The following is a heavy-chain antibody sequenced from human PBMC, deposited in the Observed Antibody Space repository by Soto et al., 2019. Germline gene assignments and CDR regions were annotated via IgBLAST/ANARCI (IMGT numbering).Heavy chain of an antibody. J-gene: IGHJ4*02. V-gene: IGHV1-69*13. Sequence: SVKVSCKASGGTFCSYAIRWVRQAPGQGLEWMGGIIPIFGTANYAQKFQGRVTITADESTSTAYMELSSLRSEDTAVYYCARDPGSGYDYPADFDYWGQGTQVTVSS. CDR1: GGTFCSYA. CDR2: IIPIFGTA. D-gene: IGHD5-12*01. CDR3: ARDPGSGYDYPADFDY.